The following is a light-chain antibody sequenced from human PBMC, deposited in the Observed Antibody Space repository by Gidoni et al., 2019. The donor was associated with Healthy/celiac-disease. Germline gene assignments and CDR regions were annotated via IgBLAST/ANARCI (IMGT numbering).Light chain of an antibody. CDR3: CSYAGSYTYV. Sequence: QSALTQPRSVSGSPGQSVTISCTGTSSDVGGYNYVSWYQQHPGKAPKLMISDVSKRPSGVPDRFSGSKSGNTASLTISGLQAEYEADYYCCSYAGSYTYVFGTGTKVTVL. CDR2: DVS. V-gene: IGLV2-11*01. CDR1: SSDVGGYNY. J-gene: IGLJ1*01.